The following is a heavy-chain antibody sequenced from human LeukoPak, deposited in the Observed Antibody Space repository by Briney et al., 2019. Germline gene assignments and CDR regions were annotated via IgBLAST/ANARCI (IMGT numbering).Heavy chain of an antibody. CDR2: IGSNGRTT. V-gene: IGHV3-64*02. CDR1: GFTFSSYA. CDR3: ARGQTSPPDYFDY. Sequence: PGGSLRLSCAASGFTFSSYALHWVRQAPAKGLEYVSAIGSNGRTTFYADSVKGRFVISRDNSKNTVYLQMASLRGEDMAVYYCARGQTSPPDYFDYWGQGTLVTVSS. J-gene: IGHJ4*02.